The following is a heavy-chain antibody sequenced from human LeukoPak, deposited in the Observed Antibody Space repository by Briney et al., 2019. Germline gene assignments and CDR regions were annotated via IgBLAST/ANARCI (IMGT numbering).Heavy chain of an antibody. D-gene: IGHD6-19*01. CDR3: AKTALAVAGIVPVESELDY. J-gene: IGHJ4*02. CDR2: ISVGGGST. Sequence: QPGGSLRLSCAASGFTFSSYAMRWVRQAPGKGLEWVSSISVGGGSTYYADSVKGRFTISRDNSKNTLYLQMNSLRAEDTAVYYCAKTALAVAGIVPVESELDYWGQGTLVTVSS. V-gene: IGHV3-23*01. CDR1: GFTFSSYA.